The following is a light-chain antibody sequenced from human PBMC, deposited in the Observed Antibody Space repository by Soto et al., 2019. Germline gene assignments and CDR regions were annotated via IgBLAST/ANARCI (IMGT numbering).Light chain of an antibody. Sequence: DFQVTQFPSTLAASVGDRVTITCRASQTTNTWLAWYQQKPGTAPKLLIYDASSLEGGVPSRFSASGSGTEFTLTISSLQPDDLATYYCQQYISYPYTFGQGTKVAIK. CDR2: DAS. CDR1: QTTNTW. CDR3: QQYISYPYT. V-gene: IGKV1-5*01. J-gene: IGKJ2*01.